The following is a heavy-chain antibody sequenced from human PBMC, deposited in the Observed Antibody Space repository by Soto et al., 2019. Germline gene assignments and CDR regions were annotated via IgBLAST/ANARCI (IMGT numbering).Heavy chain of an antibody. CDR1: GYSFTGYY. D-gene: IGHD6-6*01. Sequence: ASVKVSCKASGYSFTGYYVHWVRQAPGQGLEWMGWINPNSGDTNYAQNFQGRVTMTRDTSISTAYMEVSRLRSDDTAVYYCARDAIAAPNRGYYGMDVWGQGTTVTVSS. J-gene: IGHJ6*02. CDR3: ARDAIAAPNRGYYGMDV. V-gene: IGHV1-2*02. CDR2: INPNSGDT.